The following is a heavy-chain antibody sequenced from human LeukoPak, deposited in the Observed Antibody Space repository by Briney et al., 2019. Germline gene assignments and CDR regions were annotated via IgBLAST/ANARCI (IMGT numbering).Heavy chain of an antibody. V-gene: IGHV3-7*04. J-gene: IGHJ6*03. CDR1: GFTFSSYS. D-gene: IGHD6-13*01. Sequence: PGGSLRLSCAASGFTFSSYSMNWVRQAPGKGLEWVANIRQDGSEKYYVDSVKGRFTISRDNAKNSLYLQMNSLRAEDTAVYYCARVAALYHYYMDVWGKGTTVTVSS. CDR3: ARVAALYHYYMDV. CDR2: IRQDGSEK.